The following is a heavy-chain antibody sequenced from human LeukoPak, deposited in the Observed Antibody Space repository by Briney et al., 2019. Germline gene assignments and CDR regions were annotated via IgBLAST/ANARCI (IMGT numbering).Heavy chain of an antibody. CDR2: IWSDGSNK. CDR3: ARALFAGAFYGMDV. Sequence: PGGSLRLSCAASGFTFSSYAMHWVRQAPGKGLEWVAIIWSDGSNKYYADSVKGRFTISRDNSKNTLYLQMNSLRAEDTAVYYCARALFAGAFYGMDVWGQGTTVTVSS. V-gene: IGHV3-33*08. CDR1: GFTFSSYA. J-gene: IGHJ6*02. D-gene: IGHD3-10*01.